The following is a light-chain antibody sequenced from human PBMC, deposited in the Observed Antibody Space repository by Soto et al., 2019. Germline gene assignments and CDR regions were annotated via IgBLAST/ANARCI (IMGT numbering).Light chain of an antibody. CDR2: AAS. CDR3: QQLFT. CDR1: QGIRND. Sequence: AILMTQSPSSLSASVGDRVTITCRASQGIRNDLAWYQQKPGKAPKLLIYAASTLQSGVPSRFIGSRSGTDFTLTISSLQPEDFATYYCQQLFTFGQGTRLEIK. J-gene: IGKJ5*01. V-gene: IGKV1-6*01.